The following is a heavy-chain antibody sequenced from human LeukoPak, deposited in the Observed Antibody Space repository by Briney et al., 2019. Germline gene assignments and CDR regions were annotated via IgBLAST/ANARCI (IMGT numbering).Heavy chain of an antibody. CDR2: INAGNGNT. J-gene: IGHJ4*02. Sequence: GASVKVSCKASGYRFTTDMYTIHWLRQAPGHRLEWMGWINAGNGNTKYSQKFQGRVTITGGTSARTVYMEVSSLVSEDTAVYYCARDSDSSGWSWVYWGQGTLVTVSS. D-gene: IGHD6-19*01. CDR3: ARDSDSSGWSWVY. CDR1: GYRFTTDMYT. V-gene: IGHV1-3*01.